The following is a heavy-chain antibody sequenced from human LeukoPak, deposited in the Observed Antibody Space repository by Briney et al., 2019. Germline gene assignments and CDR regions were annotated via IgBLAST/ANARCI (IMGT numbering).Heavy chain of an antibody. J-gene: IGHJ4*02. D-gene: IGHD5-12*01. CDR2: ISGDGTIT. Sequence: GGSLRLSCAASGFTFDAYTMHWVRQDPGKGLEWVSLISGDGTITNYADSVKGRFTISRDNSKNSLFLQMNGLRTEDIAFYYCARGTYSGYDLSWGQGTLVTVSS. CDR3: ARGTYSGYDLS. CDR1: GFTFDAYT. V-gene: IGHV3-43*02.